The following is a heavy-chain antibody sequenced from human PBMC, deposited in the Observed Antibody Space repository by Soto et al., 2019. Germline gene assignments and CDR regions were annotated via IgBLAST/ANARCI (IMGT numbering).Heavy chain of an antibody. Sequence: SETLSLTCTVSGGSISNFNWWGWVRQPPGRGLEWIGEAYYSGSTNYNPSFKSRVSMSVDTSNSQFSLKLMSVTTADTGVYYCVRGSSSSYSYYYGLDVWGQGTAVT. CDR2: AYYSGST. CDR1: GGSISNFNW. D-gene: IGHD6-6*01. J-gene: IGHJ6*02. V-gene: IGHV4-4*02. CDR3: VRGSSSSYSYYYGLDV.